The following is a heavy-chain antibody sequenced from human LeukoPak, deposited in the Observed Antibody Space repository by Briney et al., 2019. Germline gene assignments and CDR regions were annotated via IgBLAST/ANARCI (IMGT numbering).Heavy chain of an antibody. V-gene: IGHV4-61*02. CDR1: GGSISSGSYY. CDR3: ARAAAQYYHYYGMDV. D-gene: IGHD6-13*01. J-gene: IGHJ6*02. Sequence: PSQTLSLTCTVSGGSISSGSYYWSWLRQPAGTGLEWIGRIYTSGSTNYNPSLKSRVTISVDTSKNQFSLKLSSVTAADTAVYYCARAAAQYYHYYGMDVWGQGTTVTVSS. CDR2: IYTSGST.